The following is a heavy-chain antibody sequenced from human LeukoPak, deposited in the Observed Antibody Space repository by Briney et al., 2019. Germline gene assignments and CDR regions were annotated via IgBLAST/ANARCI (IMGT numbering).Heavy chain of an antibody. J-gene: IGHJ4*02. V-gene: IGHV5-51*01. Sequence: GESLKISCKGSGYSFTNFWIGWVRRMPGKGLEWMGVIYPGDSDTRYSPSFQGQVTISADKSISTAYLHWRSLKASDTAMYYCASLRNGFRALSFDFWGQGTLVTVSS. CDR3: ASLRNGFRALSFDF. CDR1: GYSFTNFW. D-gene: IGHD2-8*01. CDR2: IYPGDSDT.